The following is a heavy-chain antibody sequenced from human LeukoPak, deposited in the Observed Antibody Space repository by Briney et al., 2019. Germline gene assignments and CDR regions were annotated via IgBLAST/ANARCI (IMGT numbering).Heavy chain of an antibody. Sequence: KTGGSLRLSCAASGFTFSSYSMNWVRQAPGKGLECVSSISSSSSYIYYADSVKGRFTISRGNAKNSLYLQMNSLRAEDTAVYYCARDPPMVRGVGRGGWFDPWGQGTLVTVSS. CDR3: ARDPPMVRGVGRGGWFDP. CDR2: ISSSSSYI. CDR1: GFTFSSYS. V-gene: IGHV3-21*01. J-gene: IGHJ5*02. D-gene: IGHD3-10*01.